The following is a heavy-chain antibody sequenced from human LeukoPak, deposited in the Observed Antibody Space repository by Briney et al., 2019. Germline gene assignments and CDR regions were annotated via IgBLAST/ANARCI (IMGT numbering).Heavy chain of an antibody. Sequence: GGSLRLSCAASGFTVSSTCMSWVRQAPGKGLEWVSVIYSGGSTYYADSVKGRFTISRDNSKNTLYLQMNSLRAEDTAVYYCARERYSSGWYSDYWGQGTLVTVSS. CDR3: ARERYSSGWYSDY. V-gene: IGHV3-66*02. J-gene: IGHJ4*02. CDR1: GFTVSSTC. D-gene: IGHD6-19*01. CDR2: IYSGGST.